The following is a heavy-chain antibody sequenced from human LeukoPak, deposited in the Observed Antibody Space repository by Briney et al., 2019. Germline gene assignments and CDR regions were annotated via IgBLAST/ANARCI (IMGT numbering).Heavy chain of an antibody. CDR1: GGSIGSSY. V-gene: IGHV4-59*08. CDR3: ASGLVVAKFDY. Sequence: SETLSLTCTVSGGSIGSSYWSWIRQPPGKGLEWIGYIYYSGSTNYNPSLKSRVTISVDTSKNQFSLKLSSVTAADTAVYYCASGLVVAKFDYWGQGTLVTVSS. D-gene: IGHD3-22*01. J-gene: IGHJ4*02. CDR2: IYYSGST.